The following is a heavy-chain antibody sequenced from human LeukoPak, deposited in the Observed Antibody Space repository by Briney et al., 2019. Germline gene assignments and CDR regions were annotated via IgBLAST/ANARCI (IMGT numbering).Heavy chain of an antibody. V-gene: IGHV3-33*01. Sequence: GGSLRLSCATSGFIFSKHGMHWVRLPPGKGLEWVSVICSDGSNKYYADSVEGRFTISRDNSKNTLYLQMNSLRAEDTAMYYCVRGGAHDPLGYWGQGTLVTVSS. CDR1: GFIFSKHG. J-gene: IGHJ4*02. D-gene: IGHD3-16*01. CDR3: VRGGAHDPLGY. CDR2: ICSDGSNK.